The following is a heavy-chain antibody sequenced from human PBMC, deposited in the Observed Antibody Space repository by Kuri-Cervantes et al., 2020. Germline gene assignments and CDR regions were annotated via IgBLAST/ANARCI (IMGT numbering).Heavy chain of an antibody. J-gene: IGHJ6*02. CDR3: ARGDAVAGQGGYYYYYGMDV. D-gene: IGHD4-23*01. CDR1: GFTFTTYS. Sequence: GSLKISCAASGFTFTTYSMNWVRQAPGKGLEWVSSMSSGSIYMYYADSLRGRFTISRDNTKNSLYLQMNSPRAEDTAVYYCARGDAVAGQGGYYYYYGMDVWGQGTTVTVSS. CDR2: MSSGSIYM. V-gene: IGHV3-21*04.